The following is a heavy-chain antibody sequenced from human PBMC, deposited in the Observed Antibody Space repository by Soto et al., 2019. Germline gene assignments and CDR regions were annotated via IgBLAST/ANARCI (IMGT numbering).Heavy chain of an antibody. CDR1: GGTFSSYT. CDR2: IIPILGIA. J-gene: IGHJ4*02. CDR3: AREEQNYYGSGSYYNY. D-gene: IGHD3-10*01. V-gene: IGHV1-69*08. Sequence: QVQLVQSGAEVKKPGSSVKVSCKASGGTFSSYTISWVRQAPGQGPEWMGRIIPILGIANYAQKFQGRVTITADKSTSTAYMELSSLRSEDTAVYYCAREEQNYYGSGSYYNYWGQGTLVTVSS.